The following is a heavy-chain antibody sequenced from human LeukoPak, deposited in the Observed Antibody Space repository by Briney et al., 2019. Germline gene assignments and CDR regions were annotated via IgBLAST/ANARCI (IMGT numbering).Heavy chain of an antibody. V-gene: IGHV2-5*02. CDR2: IYWDDEK. D-gene: IGHD2-2*01. CDR3: AHRRHGYRGTTCYSFDH. CDR1: GMSLSPSGVG. J-gene: IGHJ4*02. Sequence: SGPTLVNPTQTLTLTCSFSGMSLSPSGVGVGWMRQPPGKALEWLALIYWDDEKRYSPSLKSSLTITKDTSKNQVVLTMTNMDPVDTVTYYCAHRRHGYRGTTCYSFDHWGQGTLVTVSS.